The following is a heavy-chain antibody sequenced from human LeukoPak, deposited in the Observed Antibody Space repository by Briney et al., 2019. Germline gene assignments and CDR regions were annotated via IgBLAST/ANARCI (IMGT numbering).Heavy chain of an antibody. V-gene: IGHV3-23*01. CDR3: ARDYADYVGCFFFDY. D-gene: IGHD4-17*01. CDR1: GFTFNNYA. Sequence: GGSLRLSCAASGFTFNNYAMNWVRQAPGRGLEWVSSISVGGEPTYYADSANGRFTISRDNSQNTLYLQMNCVRAEDTAVYYCARDYADYVGCFFFDYWGQGTLGTVSS. J-gene: IGHJ4*02. CDR2: ISVGGEPT.